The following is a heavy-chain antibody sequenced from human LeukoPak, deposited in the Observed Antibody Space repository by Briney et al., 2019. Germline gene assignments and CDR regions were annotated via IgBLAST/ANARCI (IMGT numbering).Heavy chain of an antibody. J-gene: IGHJ4*02. Sequence: KVQGRVTMTTDTSTSTVYMELRSLRSDDTAVYYCARDEWFGESFDYWGQGTLVTVSS. V-gene: IGHV1-18*01. CDR3: ARDEWFGESFDY. D-gene: IGHD3-10*01.